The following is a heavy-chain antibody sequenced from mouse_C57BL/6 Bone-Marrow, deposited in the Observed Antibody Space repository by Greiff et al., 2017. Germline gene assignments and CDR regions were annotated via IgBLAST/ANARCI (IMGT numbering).Heavy chain of an antibody. J-gene: IGHJ3*01. D-gene: IGHD3-2*02. CDR3: AKDSSGPFAY. CDR2: ISGGSSTI. CDR1: GFTFSDYG. V-gene: IGHV5-17*01. Sequence: EVQGVESGGGLVKPGGSLKLSCAASGFTFSDYGMHWVRQAPEKGLEWVAYISGGSSTIYYADTVKGRFTISRDNAKNTLFLQMTSLRSEDTAMYYCAKDSSGPFAYWGQGTLVTVSA.